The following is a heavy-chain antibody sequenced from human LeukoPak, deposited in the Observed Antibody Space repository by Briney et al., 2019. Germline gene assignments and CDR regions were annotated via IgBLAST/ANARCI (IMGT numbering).Heavy chain of an antibody. D-gene: IGHD5-18*01. CDR2: IYYSGSS. J-gene: IGHJ4*02. Sequence: SETLSLTCTVSGYSISSGYYWGWIRQAPGKGLEWIGSIYYSGSSYYNPSLKSRVTISVDTSKNQFSLKLSSATAADTAVYYCARQFGYSYGPVDYWGQGTLVTVSS. CDR3: ARQFGYSYGPVDY. CDR1: GYSISSGYY. V-gene: IGHV4-38-2*02.